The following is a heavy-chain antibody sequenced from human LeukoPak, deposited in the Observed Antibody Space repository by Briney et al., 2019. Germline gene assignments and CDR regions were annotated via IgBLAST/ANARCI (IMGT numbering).Heavy chain of an antibody. V-gene: IGHV1-3*03. J-gene: IGHJ6*03. D-gene: IGHD3-3*01. CDR2: INGGTGNT. CDR3: ARARYESRIWPKSRYDYYYYMDV. Sequence: AASVKVSCKASGYTFTNYAMHWVRQAPGQRLEWMGWINGGTGNTKYSQEFQGRVTITRDTSASTAYMEVSSLRSEDMAVYYCARARYESRIWPKSRYDYYYYMDVWGKGTTVTVSS. CDR1: GYTFTNYA.